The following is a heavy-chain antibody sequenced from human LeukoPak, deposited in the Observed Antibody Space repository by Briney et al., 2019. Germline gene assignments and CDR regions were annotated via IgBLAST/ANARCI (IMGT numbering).Heavy chain of an antibody. CDR1: GFTFSSYG. J-gene: IGHJ4*02. CDR3: ARVLHRRNYDSSVYYGY. CDR2: ISSSDSTI. V-gene: IGHV3-48*01. Sequence: PGGSLRLSCAASGFTFSSYGMSWVRQAPGKGLEWVSYISSSDSTIYYAESVKGRFTISRDNAKNSLYLQMNSLRAEDTAVYYCARVLHRRNYDSSVYYGYWGQGTLVTVSS. D-gene: IGHD3-22*01.